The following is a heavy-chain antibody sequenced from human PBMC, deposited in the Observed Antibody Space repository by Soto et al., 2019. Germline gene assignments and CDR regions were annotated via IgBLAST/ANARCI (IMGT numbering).Heavy chain of an antibody. V-gene: IGHV1-18*04. CDR2: TSVHNGNT. Sequence: ASVKVSCKASGYSFTSFGISWVRQAPGQGLEWVGWTSVHNGNTNSAQKLQGRVTLTTDTSTSTAYMELRSLRSDGTAVYYCARPNRNYDAFDIWGQGTMVTVSS. J-gene: IGHJ3*02. D-gene: IGHD1-7*01. CDR1: GYSFTSFG. CDR3: ARPNRNYDAFDI.